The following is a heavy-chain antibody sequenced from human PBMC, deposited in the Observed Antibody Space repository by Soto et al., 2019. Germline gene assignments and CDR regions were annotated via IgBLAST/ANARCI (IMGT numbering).Heavy chain of an antibody. Sequence: GGSLRLSCAASGFTFDTYWMNWVRQAPGKGPEWLSGINSDGTISSYADPVKGRSTISRDNARNTLSLQMNSLRADDTAVYYCARLSGDHSAFFSYGMDAWGQGTTVTVSS. CDR2: INSDGTIS. J-gene: IGHJ6*02. V-gene: IGHV3-74*01. CDR1: GFTFDTYW. CDR3: ARLSGDHSAFFSYGMDA. D-gene: IGHD2-21*01.